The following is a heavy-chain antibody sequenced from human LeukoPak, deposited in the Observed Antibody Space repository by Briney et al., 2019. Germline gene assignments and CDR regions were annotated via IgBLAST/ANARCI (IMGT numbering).Heavy chain of an antibody. Sequence: SETLSLTCTVSGGSINSYYWSWIRQPPGKGLEWIGYIYHSGSTNYNPSLKSRVTISVDTSKNQFSLKLSSVTAADTAVYYCASRSGTYYRDWGQGTLLTVSS. J-gene: IGHJ4*02. CDR3: ASRSGTYYRD. V-gene: IGHV4-59*01. D-gene: IGHD1-26*01. CDR2: IYHSGST. CDR1: GGSINSYY.